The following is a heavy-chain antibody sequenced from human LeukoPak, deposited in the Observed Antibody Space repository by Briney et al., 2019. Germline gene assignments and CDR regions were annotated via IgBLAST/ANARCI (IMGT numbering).Heavy chain of an antibody. CDR2: IDLGSTTI. V-gene: IGHV3-48*01. CDR3: ARGPPLFDP. Sequence: GGSLRLSRVASGFSLSIYTMNWVRQAPGKGLEWVSYIDLGSTTIYYADSVKGRFTISRDDAKNSLFLQMDSLRAEDTALYYCARGPPLFDPWGQGTLVTVSS. J-gene: IGHJ5*02. CDR1: GFSLSIYT.